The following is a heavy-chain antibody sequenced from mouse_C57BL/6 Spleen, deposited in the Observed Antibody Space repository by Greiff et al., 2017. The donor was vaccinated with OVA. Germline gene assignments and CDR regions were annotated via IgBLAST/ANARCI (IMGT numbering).Heavy chain of an antibody. J-gene: IGHJ1*03. D-gene: IGHD2-1*01. CDR3: ARSVYYGNYKYFDV. Sequence: QVQLKQSGAELVRPGTSVKVSCKASGYAFTNYLIEWVKQRPGQGLEWIGVINPGSGGTNYNEKFKGKATLTADKSSSTAYMQLSSLTSEDSAVYFCARSVYYGNYKYFDVWGTGTTVTVSS. CDR2: INPGSGGT. CDR1: GYAFTNYL. V-gene: IGHV1-54*01.